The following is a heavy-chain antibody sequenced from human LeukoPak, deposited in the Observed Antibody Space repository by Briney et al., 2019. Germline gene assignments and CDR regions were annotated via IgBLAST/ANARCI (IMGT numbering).Heavy chain of an antibody. CDR3: ARQGYDILTGYYNDLDY. Sequence: GESLQISCKGSGYSFANYWIGWVRQMPGKGLEWMGIIYPGDSDTRYSPSFQGQVTISADKSISTAYLQWSSLKASDTAMYYCARQGYDILTGYYNDLDYWGQGTLVTVSS. CDR1: GYSFANYW. J-gene: IGHJ4*02. V-gene: IGHV5-51*01. D-gene: IGHD3-9*01. CDR2: IYPGDSDT.